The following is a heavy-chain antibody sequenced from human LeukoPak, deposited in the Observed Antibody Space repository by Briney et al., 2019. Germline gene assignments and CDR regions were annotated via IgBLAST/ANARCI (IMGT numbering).Heavy chain of an antibody. CDR2: ISSSGNTI. Sequence: GGSLRLSCAASGFIFSDYYMSWIRQPPGKGLEWVSYISSSGNTIYYADSVKGRFTISRDNAKNSLYLHMNSLKAEDTAVYYCARFPKRVDFWFWVDYWGQGTLVTVSS. V-gene: IGHV3-11*04. D-gene: IGHD3-3*01. CDR3: ARFPKRVDFWFWVDY. CDR1: GFIFSDYY. J-gene: IGHJ4*02.